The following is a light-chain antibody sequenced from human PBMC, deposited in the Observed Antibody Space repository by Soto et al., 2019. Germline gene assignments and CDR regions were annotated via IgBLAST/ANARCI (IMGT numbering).Light chain of an antibody. CDR2: DAA. CDR1: ESVSSY. CDR3: QQRRNWPVT. Sequence: EIVLTQSPATLSLSPGERATLSCRASESVSSYLAWYQQKPGQAPRLLIYDAANRATGIPARFSGSGSGTDFTLTISSLEPEDFAVYYCQQRRNWPVTFGQGTKVEIK. V-gene: IGKV3-11*01. J-gene: IGKJ1*01.